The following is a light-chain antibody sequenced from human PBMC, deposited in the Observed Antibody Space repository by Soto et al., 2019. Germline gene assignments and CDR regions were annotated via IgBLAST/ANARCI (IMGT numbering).Light chain of an antibody. CDR1: SSNIGAGYD. J-gene: IGLJ3*02. V-gene: IGLV1-40*01. CDR3: QSYDSSLNYWV. Sequence: QAVVTQPPSVSGAPGQRVTISCTGSSSNIGAGYDVHWYQQLPGSAPKVLIYANYNRPSGVPDRFSGSRSGTSASLAITGLQAEDEADYYRQSYDSSLNYWVFGGGTKLTVL. CDR2: ANY.